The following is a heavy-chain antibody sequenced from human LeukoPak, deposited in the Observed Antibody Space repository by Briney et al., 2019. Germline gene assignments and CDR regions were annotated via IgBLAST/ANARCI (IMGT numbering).Heavy chain of an antibody. D-gene: IGHD6-19*01. Sequence: ASVKVSCKASGYTFTSYAMNWVRQAPGQGLEWMGWINTNTGNPTYAQGFTGRFVFSLDTSVSTAYLQISSLRAEDTAVYYCAREFFGWLSPYGMDVWGQGTTVTVSS. J-gene: IGHJ6*02. V-gene: IGHV7-4-1*02. CDR3: AREFFGWLSPYGMDV. CDR2: INTNTGNP. CDR1: GYTFTSYA.